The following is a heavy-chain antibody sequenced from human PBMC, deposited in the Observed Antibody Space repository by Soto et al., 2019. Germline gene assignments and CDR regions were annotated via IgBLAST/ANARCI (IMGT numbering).Heavy chain of an antibody. CDR3: ARQVGVGAPDY. J-gene: IGHJ4*02. CDR1: GGSISSSSYY. CDR2: IYYSGST. D-gene: IGHD3-3*01. Sequence: SETLSLTCTVSGGSISSSSYYWGWIRQPPGKGLEWIGSIYYSGSTYYNPSLKSRVTISVDTSKNQFSLKLSSVTAADTAVYYCARQVGVGAPDYWGQGTLVTVSS. V-gene: IGHV4-39*01.